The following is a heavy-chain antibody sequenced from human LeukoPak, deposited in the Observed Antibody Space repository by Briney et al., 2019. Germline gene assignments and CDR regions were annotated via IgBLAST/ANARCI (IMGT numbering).Heavy chain of an antibody. CDR1: GFTFSSYA. J-gene: IGHJ5*02. Sequence: TGGSLRLSCAASGFTFSSYAMSWVRQPPGKGLEWIGEINHSGSTNYNPSLKSRVTISVDTSKNQFSLKLSSVTAADTAVFYCARSHYYDSSGSHNNWFDPWGQGTLVTVSS. CDR3: ARSHYYDSSGSHNNWFDP. D-gene: IGHD3-22*01. V-gene: IGHV4-34*01. CDR2: INHSGST.